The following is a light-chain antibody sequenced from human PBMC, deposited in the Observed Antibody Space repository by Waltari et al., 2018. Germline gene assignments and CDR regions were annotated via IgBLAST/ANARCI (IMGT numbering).Light chain of an antibody. CDR2: GTF. V-gene: IGKV3-20*01. Sequence: EIVLTQSLGTLSLSPGEGAPLSCRTSQTIRTTYLAWYQQKPGQAPTLLIYGTFSRATGIPDRFTGSGSGTDFSLTISSLEPEDFATYYCQQYDISPLTFGGGTKVEIK. J-gene: IGKJ4*01. CDR1: QTIRTTY. CDR3: QQYDISPLT.